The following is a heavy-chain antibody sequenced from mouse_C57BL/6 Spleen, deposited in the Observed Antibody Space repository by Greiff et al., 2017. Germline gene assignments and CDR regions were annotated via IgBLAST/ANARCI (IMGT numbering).Heavy chain of an antibody. Sequence: VQLQQPGPELVKPGASVKMSCKASGYTFTDYNMHWVKQSHGKSLEWIGYINPNNGGTSYNQKFKCKATLTVNKSSSTAYMELRSLTSEVSAVYYCANYDYTWLAYWGQGTLVTVSA. D-gene: IGHD2-4*01. CDR1: GYTFTDYN. CDR3: ANYDYTWLAY. V-gene: IGHV1-22*01. CDR2: INPNNGGT. J-gene: IGHJ3*01.